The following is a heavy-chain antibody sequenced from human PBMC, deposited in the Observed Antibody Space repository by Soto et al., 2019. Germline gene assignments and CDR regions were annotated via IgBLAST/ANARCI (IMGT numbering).Heavy chain of an antibody. CDR1: GFSLSTGGVG. V-gene: IGHV2-5*02. D-gene: IGHD3-3*01. Sequence: SGPTLVNPTQTLTLTCTFSGFSLSTGGVGVGWIRQPPGKALEWLALIYWDDDKRYSPSLKSRLTITKDTSKNQVVLTMTNMDPVDTATYYCAHSQVTIFGVFCPSEYFQHWGHGTLVTVSS. J-gene: IGHJ1*01. CDR2: IYWDDDK. CDR3: AHSQVTIFGVFCPSEYFQH.